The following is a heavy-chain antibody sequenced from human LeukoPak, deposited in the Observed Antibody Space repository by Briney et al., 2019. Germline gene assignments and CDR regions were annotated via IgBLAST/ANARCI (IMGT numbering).Heavy chain of an antibody. Sequence: PSETLSLTCAVYGGSFSDYYWSWIRQPPGKGLEWIGEINHSGSTNYNPSLKSRVTISVDTSKNRFSLKLSSVTAADTAVYYCARGHCSSTSCYFDYWGQGTLVTVSS. V-gene: IGHV4-34*01. CDR2: INHSGST. CDR3: ARGHCSSTSCYFDY. D-gene: IGHD2-2*01. CDR1: GGSFSDYY. J-gene: IGHJ4*02.